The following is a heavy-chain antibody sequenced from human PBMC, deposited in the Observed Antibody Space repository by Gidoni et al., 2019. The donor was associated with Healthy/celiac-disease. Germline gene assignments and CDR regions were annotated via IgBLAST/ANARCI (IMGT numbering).Heavy chain of an antibody. D-gene: IGHD7-27*01. CDR1: GFTFSSYW. J-gene: IGHJ3*02. CDR3: ARDVRTTGEGKDGAFDI. V-gene: IGHV3-74*01. CDR2: INSDGSST. Sequence: EVQPVESGGGLVQPGGSLRLSCAASGFTFSSYWMHWVRQAPGKGLVWVSRINSDGSSTSYADSVKGRFTISRDNAKNTLYLQMNSLRAEDTAVYYCARDVRTTGEGKDGAFDIWGQGTMVTVSS.